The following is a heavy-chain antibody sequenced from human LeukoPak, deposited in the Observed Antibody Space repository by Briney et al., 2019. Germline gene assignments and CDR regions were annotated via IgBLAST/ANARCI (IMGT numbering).Heavy chain of an antibody. J-gene: IGHJ4*02. D-gene: IGHD3-10*01. CDR3: ARFFTYGSGSYCFDY. CDR2: INPNSGGT. CDR1: GYTFTGYY. V-gene: IGHV1-2*02. Sequence: ASVKVSCKASGYTFTGYYMHWVRQAPGQGLEWMGWINPNSGGTNYAQKFQGRVTMTRDTSISTAYMELSRLRSDDTAVYYCARFFTYGSGSYCFDYWGQGTLVTVSS.